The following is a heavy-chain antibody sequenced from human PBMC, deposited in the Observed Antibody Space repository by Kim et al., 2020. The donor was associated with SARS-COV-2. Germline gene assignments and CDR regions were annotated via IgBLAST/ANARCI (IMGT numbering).Heavy chain of an antibody. D-gene: IGHD3-9*01. V-gene: IGHV7-4-1*02. CDR2: INTNTGNP. Sequence: ASVKVSCKASGYTFTSYAMNWVRQAPGQGLEWMGWINTNTGNPTYAQGFTGRFVFSLDTSVSTAYLQISSLKAEDTAVYYCAGSEERFQYFGFDPWGQGTLVTVSS. J-gene: IGHJ5*02. CDR3: AGSEERFQYFGFDP. CDR1: GYTFTSYA.